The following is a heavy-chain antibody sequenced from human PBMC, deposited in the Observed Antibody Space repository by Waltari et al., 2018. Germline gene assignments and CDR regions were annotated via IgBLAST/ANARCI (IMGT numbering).Heavy chain of an antibody. J-gene: IGHJ4*02. V-gene: IGHV4-59*01. CDR1: GGSISRYY. CDR3: ARAEYYDSSGYYYQGQYYFDY. Sequence: QVQLQASGPGLVTPSETLSLTCTVSGGSISRYYWRCTRHTPGRGLEWIGYIYYSGSTNYNPALKSRVTISVDTSKNKFSLNLSFVTAADTAVYYCARAEYYDSSGYYYQGQYYFDYWGQGTLVTVSS. CDR2: IYYSGST. D-gene: IGHD3-22*01.